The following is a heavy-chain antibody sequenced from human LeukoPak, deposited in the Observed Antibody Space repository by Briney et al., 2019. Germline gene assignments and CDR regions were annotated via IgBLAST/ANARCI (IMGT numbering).Heavy chain of an antibody. D-gene: IGHD2-15*01. CDR1: GDSISSYY. J-gene: IGHJ4*02. CDR2: IYYSGST. Sequence: PSETLSLTCTVSGDSISSYYCSWIRQPPGKGLEWIGYIYYSGSTSYNPSLKSRVTISVDTSKNQFSLKLSSVTAADTAVYYCAGQGGYCSAGSCYRGYYFDYWGQGTLVTVSS. CDR3: AGQGGYCSAGSCYRGYYFDY. V-gene: IGHV4-59*08.